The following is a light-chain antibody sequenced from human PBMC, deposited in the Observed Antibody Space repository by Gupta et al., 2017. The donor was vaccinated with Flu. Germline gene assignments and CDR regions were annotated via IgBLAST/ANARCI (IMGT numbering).Light chain of an antibody. Sequence: PSSPSASVGDRVTITCRASQSISSYLNWYQQKPGKAPNLLIYAASSLQSGVPSRFSGSGSGTDFTLTISSLQPEDFGSYYCQQSHSMPPTFGRGTKVEIK. J-gene: IGKJ1*01. CDR3: QQSHSMPPT. V-gene: IGKV1-39*01. CDR2: AAS. CDR1: QSISSY.